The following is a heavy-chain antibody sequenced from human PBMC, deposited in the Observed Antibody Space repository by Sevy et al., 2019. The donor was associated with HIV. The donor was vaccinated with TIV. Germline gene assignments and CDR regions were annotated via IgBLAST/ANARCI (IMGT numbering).Heavy chain of an antibody. D-gene: IGHD4-4*01. CDR2: ITSSGDTI. V-gene: IGHV3-11*01. J-gene: IGHJ4*02. CDR3: AREYDYSHYAFDY. Sequence: GESLKISCAASGFTFSDYYMTWIRQAPGKGLEWVAYITSSGDTIYYVDSVKGRFTISRDNAKNSLYLQMNNLRAEDTAVYYCAREYDYSHYAFDYWGQGTLVTVSS. CDR1: GFTFSDYY.